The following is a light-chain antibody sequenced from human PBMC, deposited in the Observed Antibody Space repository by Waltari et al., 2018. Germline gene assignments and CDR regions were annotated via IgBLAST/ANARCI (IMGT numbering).Light chain of an antibody. J-gene: IGKJ4*01. CDR1: QSVVTS. V-gene: IGKV3-11*01. CDR2: DAS. CDR3: QQGVT. Sequence: EIVLTQSPATLSLSPGERATLSCRASQSVVTSLAWYQHTPGQAPRLLIYDASNRASDISPRFSGSGSGTDFSLTISGLDPEDYAVYYCQQGVTFGGGTRVEIK.